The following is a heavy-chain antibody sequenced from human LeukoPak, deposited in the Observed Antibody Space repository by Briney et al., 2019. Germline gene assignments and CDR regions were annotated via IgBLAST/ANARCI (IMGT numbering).Heavy chain of an antibody. J-gene: IGHJ5*02. CDR3: AKDHESDGYPCLDP. D-gene: IGHD2-21*01. Sequence: GGSLRLSCAASGFNFRSLAMTWVRQAPGKGLEWVSTISASGTYYADPVRVRFTISRDNSRNTLDLQMSSLRAEDTAIYYCAKDHESDGYPCLDPXXXGTLVTVSP. V-gene: IGHV3-23*01. CDR1: GFNFRSLA. CDR2: ISASGT.